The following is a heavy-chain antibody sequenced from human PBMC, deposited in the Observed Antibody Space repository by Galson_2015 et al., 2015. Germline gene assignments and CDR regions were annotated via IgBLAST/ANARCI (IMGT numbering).Heavy chain of an antibody. CDR2: ISYDGSNK. CDR1: GFTFSSYG. D-gene: IGHD3-10*01. V-gene: IGHV3-30*18. CDR3: AKVRTFGISLPDP. J-gene: IGHJ5*02. Sequence: SLRLSCAASGFTFSSYGMHWVRQAPGKGLEWVAVISYDGSNKYNADSVKGRFTISRDNSKNTLYLQMNSLRAEDTAVYYCAKVRTFGISLPDPWGQGTLVTVSS.